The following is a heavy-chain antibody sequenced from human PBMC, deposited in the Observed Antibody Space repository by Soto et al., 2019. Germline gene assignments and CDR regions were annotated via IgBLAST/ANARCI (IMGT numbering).Heavy chain of an antibody. Sequence: QVQLVQSGAEVKKPGSSVKVSCKVSGGIFNTYRFGWGRQAPGQRLEWMADIIPVFGTTKYAPRFQDRVTITADKTTTTVYMELSSLRADDTAMYFCASYSSGWFFYWGQGTLVTVSS. CDR3: ASYSSGWFFY. CDR2: IIPVFGTT. J-gene: IGHJ4*02. V-gene: IGHV1-69*06. D-gene: IGHD3-22*01. CDR1: GGIFNTYR.